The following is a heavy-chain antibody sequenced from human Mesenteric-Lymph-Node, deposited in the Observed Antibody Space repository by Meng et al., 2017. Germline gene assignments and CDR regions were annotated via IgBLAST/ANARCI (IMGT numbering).Heavy chain of an antibody. CDR1: GFTFNDYG. V-gene: IGHV3-20*04. J-gene: IGHJ4*02. CDR2: LNWNGGNT. Sequence: GESLKISCVASGFTFNDYGMSWVRQVPGKGLEWVSGLNWNGGNTGYVDSVKGRFTISRDNSKNTLYLQMNSLRAEDTAVYYCARGGANGYCSGGSCYGWIEFDYWGQGTLVTVSS. D-gene: IGHD2-15*01. CDR3: ARGGANGYCSGGSCYGWIEFDY.